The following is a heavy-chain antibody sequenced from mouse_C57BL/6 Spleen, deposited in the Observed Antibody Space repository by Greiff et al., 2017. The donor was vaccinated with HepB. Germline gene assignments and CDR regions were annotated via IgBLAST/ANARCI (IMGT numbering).Heavy chain of an antibody. V-gene: IGHV1-63*01. Sequence: VQLQQSGAELVRPGTSVKMSCKASGYTFTNYWIGWAKQRPGHGLEWIGDIYPGGGYTNSNEKFKGKATLTADKSSSTAYMQFSSLTSEDSAIYYCARSNDYDAMDYWGQGTSVTDSS. CDR2: IYPGGGYT. J-gene: IGHJ4*01. CDR3: ARSNDYDAMDY. CDR1: GYTFTNYW.